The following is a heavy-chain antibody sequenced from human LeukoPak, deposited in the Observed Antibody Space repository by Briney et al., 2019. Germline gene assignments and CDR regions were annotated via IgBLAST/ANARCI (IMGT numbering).Heavy chain of an antibody. J-gene: IGHJ4*02. CDR1: GFTFSSYW. CDR2: INSDASST. V-gene: IGHV3-74*01. Sequence: PGGSLRLSCAASGFTFSSYWMHWVRHAPGKGLLCVSRINSDASSTSYADSVKGRFTISTDNAKNTLYLQMNSLRAEDTAVYYCASTVTPSFDYWGQGTLVTVSS. CDR3: ASTVTPSFDY. D-gene: IGHD4-17*01.